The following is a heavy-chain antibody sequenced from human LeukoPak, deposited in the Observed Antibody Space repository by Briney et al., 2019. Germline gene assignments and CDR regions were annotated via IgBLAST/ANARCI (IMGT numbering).Heavy chain of an antibody. CDR1: GYTFTSYD. D-gene: IGHD3-10*01. Sequence: ASVKVSCKASGYTFTSYDINWVRQANGQGLEWMGWMNPNSGNTGYAQKFQSRVTMTRNTSISTDYMELSSLRSEDTAVYYCARISGMVRGEDFDYWGQGTLVTVSS. CDR3: ARISGMVRGEDFDY. J-gene: IGHJ4*02. V-gene: IGHV1-8*02. CDR2: MNPNSGNT.